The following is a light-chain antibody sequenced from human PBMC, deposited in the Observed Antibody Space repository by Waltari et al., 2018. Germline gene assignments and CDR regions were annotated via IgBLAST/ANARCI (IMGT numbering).Light chain of an antibody. CDR3: MPGTHWPYT. Sequence: SLGHSDENAKLNWLQHRPGQSPRRLICRVSNRDSGVPDRCSGSGSGTYFTLKISRVEAEDVGVYYCMPGTHWPYTFGQGTKLDI. J-gene: IGKJ2*01. CDR1: SLGHSDENAK. V-gene: IGKV2-30*02. CDR2: RVS.